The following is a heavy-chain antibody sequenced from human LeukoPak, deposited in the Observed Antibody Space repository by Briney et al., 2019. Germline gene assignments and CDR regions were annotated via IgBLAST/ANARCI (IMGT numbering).Heavy chain of an antibody. CDR1: GGSISSYY. CDR2: IYYSGST. CDR3: ASSSGYTPKHEYFQH. J-gene: IGHJ1*01. Sequence: SETLSITCTVSGGSISSYYWSWIRQPPGKGLEWIGYIYYSGSTNYNPSLKSRVTISVDTSKNQFSLKLSSVTAADTAVYYCASSSGYTPKHEYFQHWGQGTLVTVSS. D-gene: IGHD3-22*01. V-gene: IGHV4-59*08.